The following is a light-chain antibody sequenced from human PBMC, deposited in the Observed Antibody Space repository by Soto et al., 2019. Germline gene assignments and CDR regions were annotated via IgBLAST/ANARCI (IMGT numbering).Light chain of an antibody. CDR1: SSDVGGYNY. V-gene: IGLV2-11*01. CDR2: DVS. Sequence: QSVLTQPRSVSGSPGQSVTISCTGTSSDVGGYNYVSWYQHHPGKVPKLMIYDVSQRPSGVPDRFSGSKSGNTASLTISGLQTEDEADYYCCSYAGTFIPAMFGGGTQLTVL. J-gene: IGLJ7*01. CDR3: CSYAGTFIPAM.